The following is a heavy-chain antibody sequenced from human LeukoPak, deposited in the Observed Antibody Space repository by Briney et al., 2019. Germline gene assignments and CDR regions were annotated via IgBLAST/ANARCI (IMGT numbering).Heavy chain of an antibody. Sequence: ASVKVSCKASGYTFTSYDINWVRQAPGQGLEWMGWISAYNGNTNYAQKLQGRVTMTTDTSTSTAYMELRSLRSDDTAVYYCARVAEVVVVVAADQDFDYWGQGTLVTVSS. CDR2: ISAYNGNT. CDR3: ARVAEVVVVVAADQDFDY. D-gene: IGHD2-15*01. J-gene: IGHJ4*02. V-gene: IGHV1-18*01. CDR1: GYTFTSYD.